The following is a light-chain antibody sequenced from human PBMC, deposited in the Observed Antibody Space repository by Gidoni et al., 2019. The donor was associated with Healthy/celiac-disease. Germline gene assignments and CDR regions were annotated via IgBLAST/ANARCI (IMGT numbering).Light chain of an antibody. J-gene: IGLJ1*01. CDR2: GNS. Sequence: QSVLPQPPPLSGAPGQRVPISCTGSSSNIGAGYDVHWYQQLPGTAPKLLIYGNSNRPSGVPDRFSGSKSGTSASLAITGLQAEDEADYYCQSYDSSLSGFYVFGTGTKVTVL. CDR1: SSNIGAGYD. V-gene: IGLV1-40*01. CDR3: QSYDSSLSGFYV.